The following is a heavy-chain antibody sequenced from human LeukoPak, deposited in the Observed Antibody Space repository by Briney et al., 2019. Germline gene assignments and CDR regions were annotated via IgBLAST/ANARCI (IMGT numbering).Heavy chain of an antibody. CDR3: ARGSGYSSNLDY. CDR2: IYYSGST. J-gene: IGHJ4*02. CDR1: GGSISSYY. D-gene: IGHD3-3*01. Sequence: PSETLSPTCTVSGGSISSYYWTWIRQPPGKGLEWIGYIYYSGSTSYNPSLKSRVTISIDTSKNQFSLKLSSVTAADTAVYYCARGSGYSSNLDYWGQGTLVTVSS. V-gene: IGHV4-59*01.